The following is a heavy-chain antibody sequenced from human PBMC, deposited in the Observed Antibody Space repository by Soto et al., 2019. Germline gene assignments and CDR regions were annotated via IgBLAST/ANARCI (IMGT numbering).Heavy chain of an antibody. V-gene: IGHV1-46*01. J-gene: IGHJ6*02. D-gene: IGHD3-3*01. Sequence: QVQLVQSGAEVKKPGASVKVSCKASGYTFTSYYLHWVRQAPGQRLEWMGLINPSGGSTRYAQKFQGRVVMTRDTSTYTVYMELRRLGSEDTAVYYCARPLRFVEPRVYYGLDLWGQGTTVTVSS. CDR2: INPSGGST. CDR1: GYTFTSYY. CDR3: ARPLRFVEPRVYYGLDL.